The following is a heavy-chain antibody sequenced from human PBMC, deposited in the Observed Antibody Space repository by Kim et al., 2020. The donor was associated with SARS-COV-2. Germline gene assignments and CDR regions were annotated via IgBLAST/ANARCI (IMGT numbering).Heavy chain of an antibody. Sequence: KFQGRVTITADEATSTAYMGLSSLRSEDTAVYYCAREHEGNGDYYYGMDVWGQGTTVTVSS. CDR3: AREHEGNGDYYYGMDV. D-gene: IGHD1-1*01. V-gene: IGHV1-69*01. J-gene: IGHJ6*02.